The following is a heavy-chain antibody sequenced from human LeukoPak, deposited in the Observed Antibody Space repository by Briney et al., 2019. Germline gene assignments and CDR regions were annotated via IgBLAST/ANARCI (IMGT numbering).Heavy chain of an antibody. J-gene: IGHJ4*02. Sequence: ALVEVSCKVCGYSLIGYYMVWVREAPGQGVGWVGGFKLNCGGRYYVQKVLGRVSMTRDTSISTAYMELSRLRSDDTAVYYCAREKYYYDSSGYYALDYWGQGTLVTVSS. CDR1: GYSLIGYY. CDR3: AREKYYYDSSGYYALDY. D-gene: IGHD3-22*01. CDR2: FKLNCGGR. V-gene: IGHV1-2*02.